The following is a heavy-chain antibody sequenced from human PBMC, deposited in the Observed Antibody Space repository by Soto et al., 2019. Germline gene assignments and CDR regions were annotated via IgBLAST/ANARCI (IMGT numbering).Heavy chain of an antibody. V-gene: IGHV2-5*02. J-gene: IGHJ4*02. CDR1: GFSLSTSGVG. CDR3: AHRLCGSSCSWDGGYFDY. CDR2: IYWDNDK. D-gene: IGHD2-15*01. Sequence: QITLRESGPTLLKPTQTLTLTCTFSGFSLSTSGVGVGWLRQPPGKALECLALIYWDNDKRDSPSLKSRLTITKDTSINQVVLTMTNMDPVDTATYYCAHRLCGSSCSWDGGYFDYWGQGTLVTVSS.